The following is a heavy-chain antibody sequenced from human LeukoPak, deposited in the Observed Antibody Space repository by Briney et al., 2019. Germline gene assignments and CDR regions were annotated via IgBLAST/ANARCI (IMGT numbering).Heavy chain of an antibody. Sequence: GGSLRLSCAASGFTFSSYWMSWVRQAPGKGLEWVANIKQDGSEKYYVDSVKGRFTTSRDNAKNSLYLQMNSLGAEDTAEYYCARDPLGYCSSTSCYAVCFDYWGQGTLVTVSS. CDR1: GFTFSSYW. CDR3: ARDPLGYCSSTSCYAVCFDY. V-gene: IGHV3-7*01. D-gene: IGHD2-2*01. J-gene: IGHJ4*02. CDR2: IKQDGSEK.